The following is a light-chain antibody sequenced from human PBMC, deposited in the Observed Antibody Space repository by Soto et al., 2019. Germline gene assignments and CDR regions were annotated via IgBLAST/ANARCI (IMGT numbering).Light chain of an antibody. Sequence: QSALTQPASVSGSPGQSITISCTGTSSDVGAYNYVSWYEQHPGKAPKLMIYEVSNRPSGVSNRFSGSKSGNTASLTSSGLQAEDEADYYCSSYTSSGTYVFGAGTKVTVL. CDR2: EVS. V-gene: IGLV2-14*01. J-gene: IGLJ1*01. CDR1: SSDVGAYNY. CDR3: SSYTSSGTYV.